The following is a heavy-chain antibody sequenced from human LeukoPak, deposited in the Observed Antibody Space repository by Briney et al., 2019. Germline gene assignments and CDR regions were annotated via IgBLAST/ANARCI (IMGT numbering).Heavy chain of an antibody. Sequence: GGSLRLSCAASGFTFDDYAMHWVRQAPGKGLEWVSGISWNGDSIGYADSVKGRFTISRDNAKNSLYLQMNSLRAEDTAVYYCAKATNSAVAGYFDYWGQGTLVTVSS. CDR3: AKATNSAVAGYFDY. D-gene: IGHD6-19*01. V-gene: IGHV3-9*01. CDR1: GFTFDDYA. J-gene: IGHJ4*02. CDR2: ISWNGDSI.